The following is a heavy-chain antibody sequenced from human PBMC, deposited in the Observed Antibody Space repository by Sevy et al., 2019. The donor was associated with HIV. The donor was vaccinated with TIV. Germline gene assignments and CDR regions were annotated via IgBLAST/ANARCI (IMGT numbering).Heavy chain of an antibody. CDR2: ISGSGDSK. D-gene: IGHD1-1*01. CDR3: AKSSMPYDNYHFDF. V-gene: IGHV3-23*01. CDR1: GFTFNSHA. Sequence: GGSLRLSCEASGFTFNSHAMTWVRQAPGKGLEWVSAISGSGDSKYYAGSVKGRVTISRDNSKNIMYLQMTSLGADDTAVYYCAKSSMPYDNYHFDFWGQGTVVTVSS. J-gene: IGHJ4*02.